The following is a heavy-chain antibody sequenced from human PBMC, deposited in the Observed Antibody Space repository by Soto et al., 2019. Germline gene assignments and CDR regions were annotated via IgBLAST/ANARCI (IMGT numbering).Heavy chain of an antibody. Sequence: GGSLRLSCAASGFTFSRYGMNWLRQAPGKGLEWVASISSSTSYVYYADSVKGRFSTSRDNAKNILYLEMYALRTVDTAVYYCARDPSEGRVGNWFESWGQGTLVTVS. CDR1: GFTFSRYG. CDR2: ISSSTSYV. V-gene: IGHV3-21*06. J-gene: IGHJ5*01. CDR3: ARDPSEGRVGNWFES. D-gene: IGHD2-2*01.